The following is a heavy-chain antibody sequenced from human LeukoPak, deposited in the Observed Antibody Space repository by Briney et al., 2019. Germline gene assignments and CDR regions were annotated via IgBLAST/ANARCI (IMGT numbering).Heavy chain of an antibody. Sequence: SETLSLTCTVSGGSISSSSYYWGWVRQPPGKGLEWNGSIYYSGSTYYNPSLKSRVTISVDTSKNQFSLKLSSVTAADTAVYYCARVREYSINTNWFDPWGQGTLVTVSS. J-gene: IGHJ5*02. CDR1: GGSISSSSYY. D-gene: IGHD6-6*01. CDR3: ARVREYSINTNWFDP. V-gene: IGHV4-39*07. CDR2: IYYSGST.